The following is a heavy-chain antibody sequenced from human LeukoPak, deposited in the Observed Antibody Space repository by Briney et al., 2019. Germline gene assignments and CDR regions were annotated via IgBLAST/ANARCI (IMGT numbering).Heavy chain of an antibody. J-gene: IGHJ4*02. CDR1: GCTFSSYG. CDR3: AKSTTVTTQQRGYFDY. D-gene: IGHD4-11*01. V-gene: IGHV3-30*18. CDR2: ISYDGSNK. Sequence: PGGSLRLSCAASGCTFSSYGMHWVRQAPGKGLEWVAVISYDGSNKYFADSVKGRFTISRDNPKNTLYLQMNSLRAEDTAVYYCAKSTTVTTQQRGYFDYWGQGTLATVSS.